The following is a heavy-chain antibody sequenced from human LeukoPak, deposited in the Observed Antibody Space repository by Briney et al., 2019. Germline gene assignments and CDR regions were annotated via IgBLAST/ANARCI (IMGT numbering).Heavy chain of an antibody. CDR1: GYSISSGYY. J-gene: IGHJ4*02. CDR2: IYHSGST. CDR3: ARDSPPAYCSGGSCYFDY. D-gene: IGHD2-15*01. V-gene: IGHV4-38-2*02. Sequence: SETLSLTCTVSGYSISSGYYWGWIRQPPGKGLEWIGSIYHSGSTYYNPSLKSRVTISVDTSKNEFSLKLSSVTAADTAVYYCARDSPPAYCSGGSCYFDYWGQGTLVTVSS.